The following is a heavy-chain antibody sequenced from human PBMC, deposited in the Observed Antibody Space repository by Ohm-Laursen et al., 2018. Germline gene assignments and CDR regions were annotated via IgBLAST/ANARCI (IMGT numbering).Heavy chain of an antibody. V-gene: IGHV4-39*01. CDR2: IYYSGST. Sequence: SDTLSLTCTVSGGSIRSSNYYWGWIRQPPGKGLEWIGSIYYSGSTYYNPSLKSRVTISVDTSKNHFSLKLSSVTAADTAMYYCAPQSYYYYGMDVWGQGTTVTVSS. J-gene: IGHJ6*02. CDR3: APQSYYYYGMDV. CDR1: GGSIRSSNYY.